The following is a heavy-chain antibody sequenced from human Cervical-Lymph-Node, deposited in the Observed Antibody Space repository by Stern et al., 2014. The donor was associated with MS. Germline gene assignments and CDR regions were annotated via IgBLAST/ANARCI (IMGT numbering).Heavy chain of an antibody. V-gene: IGHV3-30*04. CDR1: GFIFKNYA. CDR2: LSYDGSSE. Sequence: VQLLESGGGVVQPGRSLRLSCAASGFIFKNYAMHWVRQAPGRGLEWVTFLSYDGSSEHSVDSVKGRFTISRDNSKNTLYLQMNSLRVEDTAVYYCVRVALDEEWGPSQYSGLSYFDYWGQGTLVTVSS. CDR3: VRVALDEEWGPSQYSGLSYFDY. J-gene: IGHJ4*02. D-gene: IGHD3-3*01.